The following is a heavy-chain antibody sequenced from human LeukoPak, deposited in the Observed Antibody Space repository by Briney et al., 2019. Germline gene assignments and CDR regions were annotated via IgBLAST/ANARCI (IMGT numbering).Heavy chain of an antibody. CDR1: GFTFSTHD. J-gene: IGHJ3*02. Sequence: GGSLRLSCAASGFTFSTHDVNWVRQAPGKGLEWVSFINSRSSTIYYADSVKGRFTISRDNSKNTLYLQMNSLRAEDTAVYYCAKERGQLLFVSYAFDIWGQGTMVTVSS. V-gene: IGHV3-48*01. D-gene: IGHD2-2*01. CDR2: INSRSSTI. CDR3: AKERGQLLFVSYAFDI.